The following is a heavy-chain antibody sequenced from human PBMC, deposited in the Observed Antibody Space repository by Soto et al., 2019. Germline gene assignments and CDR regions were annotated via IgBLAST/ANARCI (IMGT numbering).Heavy chain of an antibody. Sequence: ESGGGVVQPGRSLRLSCAASGFTFSTYGMHWVRQAPGKGLEWVAVISYDGSNKYYADSVKGRFTISRDNSKNTLYLQMNSLRADDTAVYYCANAIRTGYWGQGTLVTVSS. D-gene: IGHD1-1*01. CDR2: ISYDGSNK. V-gene: IGHV3-30*18. J-gene: IGHJ4*02. CDR3: ANAIRTGY. CDR1: GFTFSTYG.